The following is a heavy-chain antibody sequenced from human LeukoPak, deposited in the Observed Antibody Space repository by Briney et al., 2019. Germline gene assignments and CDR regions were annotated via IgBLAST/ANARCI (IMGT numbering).Heavy chain of an antibody. V-gene: IGHV4-39*07. Sequence: SETLSLTCTVSGGSISSSSYYWGWIRQPPGKGLEWIGSIFYSGSTYYNPSLKSRVTISVDTSKNQFSLKLSSVTAADTAVYYCARRDSIYGDHDYWGQGTLVTVSS. CDR2: IFYSGST. D-gene: IGHD4-17*01. CDR3: ARRDSIYGDHDY. J-gene: IGHJ4*02. CDR1: GGSISSSSYY.